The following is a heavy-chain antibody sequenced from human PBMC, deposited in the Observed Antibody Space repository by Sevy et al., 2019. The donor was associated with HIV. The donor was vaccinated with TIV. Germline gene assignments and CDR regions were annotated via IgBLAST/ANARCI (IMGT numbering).Heavy chain of an antibody. CDR1: GSTFSDDY. CDR3: ATSANLDTSWFDP. V-gene: IGHV1-2*02. CDR2: INSAGT. J-gene: IGHJ5*02. Sequence: ASVKVSCKTSGSTFSDDYIHWVRQAPGERLEWMGWINSAGTNYAETFQGRVTMTRDASITTAYMELKSLRSDDTATYYCATSANLDTSWFDPWGQGVVVTVSS. D-gene: IGHD5-18*01.